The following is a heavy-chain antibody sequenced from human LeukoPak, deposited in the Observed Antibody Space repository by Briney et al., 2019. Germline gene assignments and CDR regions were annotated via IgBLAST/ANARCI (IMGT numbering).Heavy chain of an antibody. CDR3: AREHLDCSSTSCPPTYYYYGMDV. Sequence: GGSLRLSCAASGFTFSDYYMSWIRQAPGKGLEWVSYISSSGSTIYYADSVKGRFTISRDNAKSSLYLQMNSLRAEDTAVYYCAREHLDCSSTSCPPTYYYYGMDVWGQGTTVTVSS. CDR2: ISSSGSTI. J-gene: IGHJ6*02. CDR1: GFTFSDYY. V-gene: IGHV3-11*01. D-gene: IGHD2-2*01.